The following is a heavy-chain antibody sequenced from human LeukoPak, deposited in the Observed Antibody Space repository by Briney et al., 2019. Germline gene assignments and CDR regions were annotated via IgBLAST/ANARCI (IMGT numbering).Heavy chain of an antibody. D-gene: IGHD3-10*01. CDR3: ARISMVNYYYYMDV. CDR2: ISAYNGNT. CDR1: GYTFTSYG. V-gene: IGHV1-18*01. J-gene: IGHJ6*03. Sequence: ASVKVSCKASGYTFTSYGISWLRQAPGQGLEWMGWISAYNGNTNYAQKLQGRVTMNTDTSTSTAYMELRSLRSDDAAVYYCARISMVNYYYYMDVWGKGTTVTVSS.